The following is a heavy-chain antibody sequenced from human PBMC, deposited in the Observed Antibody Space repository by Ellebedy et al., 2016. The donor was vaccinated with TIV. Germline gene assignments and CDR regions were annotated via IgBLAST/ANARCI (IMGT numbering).Heavy chain of an antibody. J-gene: IGHJ4*02. CDR2: INPNSGGT. Sequence: ASVKVSXXASGYTFTGYYMHWVRQAPGQGLEWMGWINPNSGGTNYTQKFQGRVTMTRDTSISTVYMELSRLRSDDTAVYYCARGPAQWEPFDYWGQGTLVTVSS. V-gene: IGHV1-2*02. CDR1: GYTFTGYY. D-gene: IGHD1-26*01. CDR3: ARGPAQWEPFDY.